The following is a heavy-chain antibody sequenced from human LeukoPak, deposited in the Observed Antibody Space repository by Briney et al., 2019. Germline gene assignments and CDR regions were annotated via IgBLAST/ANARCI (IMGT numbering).Heavy chain of an antibody. J-gene: IGHJ4*02. CDR2: FDPEDDET. CDR3: TTDKYYGSGSQFFFDS. Sequence: ASVKVSCKVSGYTLTELSMHWVRQAPGKGLEWMGGFDPEDDETIYAQKFQGRVSMTEDTSTDTAYMELSSLRSEDTAVYYCTTDKYYGSGSQFFFDSWGQGTLVTVSS. CDR1: GYTLTELS. D-gene: IGHD3-10*01. V-gene: IGHV1-24*01.